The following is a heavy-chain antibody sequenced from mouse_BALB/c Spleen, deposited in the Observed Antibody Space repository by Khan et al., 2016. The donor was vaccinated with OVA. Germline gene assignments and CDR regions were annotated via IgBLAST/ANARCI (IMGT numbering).Heavy chain of an antibody. Sequence: EVQLQESGPSLVKPSQTLSLTCSVTGDSITSGFWNWIRKFPGNKFEYMGYVTYSSNTYYNPSLKSRISITRDTSKSQYYLPLNSVTTEDTATYFCARSYGSWAMDYWGQGTSVTVSS. CDR2: VTYSSNT. CDR1: GDSITSGF. D-gene: IGHD1-1*01. V-gene: IGHV3-8*02. J-gene: IGHJ4*01. CDR3: ARSYGSWAMDY.